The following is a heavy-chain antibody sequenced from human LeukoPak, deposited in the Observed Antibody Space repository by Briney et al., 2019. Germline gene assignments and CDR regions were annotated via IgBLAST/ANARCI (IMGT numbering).Heavy chain of an antibody. D-gene: IGHD3-22*01. CDR2: IYTSGST. J-gene: IGHJ4*02. Sequence: SETLSLTCTVSGGSISSYYWSWIRQPAGKGLEWIGRIYTSGSTNYNPSLKSRVTISVDTSKNQFSLKLSSVTAADTAVYYCARLDSSGYPYYFDYWGQGTLVTVSS. CDR1: GGSISSYY. V-gene: IGHV4-4*07. CDR3: ARLDSSGYPYYFDY.